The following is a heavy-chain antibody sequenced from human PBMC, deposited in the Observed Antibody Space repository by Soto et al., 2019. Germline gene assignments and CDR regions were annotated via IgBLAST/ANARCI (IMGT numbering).Heavy chain of an antibody. V-gene: IGHV3-33*01. CDR1: GFTFSSYG. Sequence: GGSLRLSCAASGFTFSSYGMHWVRQAPGKGLEWVAVIWYDGSNKYYADSVKGRFTISRDNSKNTLYLQMNSLRAEDTAVYYCARDAGQWLVSAYIDYWGQGTLVTVSS. CDR3: ARDAGQWLVSAYIDY. CDR2: IWYDGSNK. J-gene: IGHJ4*02. D-gene: IGHD6-19*01.